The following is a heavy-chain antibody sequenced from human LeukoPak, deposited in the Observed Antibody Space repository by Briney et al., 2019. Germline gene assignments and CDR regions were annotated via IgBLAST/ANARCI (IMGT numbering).Heavy chain of an antibody. J-gene: IGHJ4*02. Sequence: SVTLSLTCAVYGGSFSGYYWSWIRQPLGKGLEWIGEINHSGSTNYNPSLKSRVTISVDTSKNQFSLKLSSVTAADTAVYYCARGPTTDIVVVPAAREFDYWGQGTLVTVSS. V-gene: IGHV4-34*01. CDR2: INHSGST. CDR3: ARGPTTDIVVVPAAREFDY. CDR1: GGSFSGYY. D-gene: IGHD2-2*01.